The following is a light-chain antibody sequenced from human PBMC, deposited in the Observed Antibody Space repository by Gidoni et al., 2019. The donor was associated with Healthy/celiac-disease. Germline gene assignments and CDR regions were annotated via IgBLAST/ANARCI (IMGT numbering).Light chain of an antibody. J-gene: IGKJ1*01. Sequence: DIQMTQSPSSLSASVGDRVTITCRASQSISSYLNWYQQKPGKAPKLLIYAASSLQSGVPSRFRGRGSGTDFTLTISSLQPEDFATYYCQQSYSTPGPFGQGTKVEIK. CDR3: QQSYSTPGP. CDR1: QSISSY. V-gene: IGKV1-39*01. CDR2: AAS.